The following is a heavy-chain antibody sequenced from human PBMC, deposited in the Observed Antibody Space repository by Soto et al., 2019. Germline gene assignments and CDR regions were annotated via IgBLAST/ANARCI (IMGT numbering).Heavy chain of an antibody. CDR1: GFTFSSYA. D-gene: IGHD2-2*01. J-gene: IGHJ6*03. Sequence: GGSLRLSCAASGFTFSSYAMSWVRQAPGKGLEWVSAISGSGGSTYYADSVKGRFTISRDNSKNTLYLQMNSLRAEDTAVYYCAKGGVVVVPAAISYYYYMDVWGKGTTVTVSS. CDR2: ISGSGGST. V-gene: IGHV3-23*01. CDR3: AKGGVVVVPAAISYYYYMDV.